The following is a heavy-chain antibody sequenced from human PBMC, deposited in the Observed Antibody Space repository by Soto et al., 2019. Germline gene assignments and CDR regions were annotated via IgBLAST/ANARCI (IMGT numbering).Heavy chain of an antibody. CDR1: GGSFSGYF. V-gene: IGHV4-34*01. Sequence: QVQLQQWGAGLLKPSETLSLTCAVYGGSFSGYFWSWIRQPPGKGLEWIGEINHSGSTNYNPSLKGRFTISVDTSKNHFSLKLSSVTAADTAVYYCAAGLLSPGSWFDPWGQGTLVTVSS. CDR2: INHSGST. CDR3: AAGLLSPGSWFDP. D-gene: IGHD5-18*01. J-gene: IGHJ5*02.